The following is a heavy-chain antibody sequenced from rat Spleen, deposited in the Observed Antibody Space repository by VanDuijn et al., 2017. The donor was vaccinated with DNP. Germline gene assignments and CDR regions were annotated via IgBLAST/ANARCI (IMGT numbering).Heavy chain of an antibody. CDR1: GFTFSDYY. Sequence: EVQLVESGGDLVQPGRSLKLFCAASGFTFSDYYMAWVRQAPGKGLEWVASITNSGGNTYYPDSVKGRFTMSRNDAKSTLSLQMDSLRSEDTATYYCATHGDRYNFVYAMDAWGQGTSVTVSS. J-gene: IGHJ4*01. CDR2: ITNSGGNT. D-gene: IGHD1-5*01. CDR3: ATHGDRYNFVYAMDA. V-gene: IGHV5-25*01.